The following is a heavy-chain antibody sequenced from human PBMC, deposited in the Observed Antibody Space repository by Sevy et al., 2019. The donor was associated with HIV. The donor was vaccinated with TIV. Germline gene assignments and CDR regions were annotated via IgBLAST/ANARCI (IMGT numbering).Heavy chain of an antibody. V-gene: IGHV4-59*01. D-gene: IGHD1-26*01. CDR3: ARGAPDTWAPLDY. Sequence: SETLSLTCTVSGGSISSYYWSWIRQPPGKGLEWIGYIYYSGSTNYNPSLKSRVTISVDTSKNQFSLKLSSVTAADTAVYYCARGAPDTWAPLDYWGQGTLVTVSS. CDR2: IYYSGST. CDR1: GGSISSYY. J-gene: IGHJ4*02.